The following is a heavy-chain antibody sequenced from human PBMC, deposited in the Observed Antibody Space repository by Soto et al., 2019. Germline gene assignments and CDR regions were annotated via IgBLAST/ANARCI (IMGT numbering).Heavy chain of an antibody. CDR3: ARDQSRGFEQLEPFDY. J-gene: IGHJ4*02. Sequence: GGSLRLSCAASGFTFSSYSMNWVRQAPGKGLEWVSYISSSSSTIYYADSVKGRFTISRDNAKNSLYLQMNSLRAEDTAVYYCARDQSRGFEQLEPFDYWGQGTLVTVSS. V-gene: IGHV3-48*01. CDR1: GFTFSSYS. D-gene: IGHD6-6*01. CDR2: ISSSSSTI.